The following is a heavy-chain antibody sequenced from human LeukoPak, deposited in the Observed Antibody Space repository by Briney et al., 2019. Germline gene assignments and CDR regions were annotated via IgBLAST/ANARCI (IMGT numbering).Heavy chain of an antibody. J-gene: IGHJ4*02. CDR1: GFTFSSYS. CDR2: ISSSSSYI. CDR3: AKDSQKVPLDY. D-gene: IGHD4/OR15-4a*01. Sequence: GGSLRLSCAASGFTFSSYSMNWVRQAPGKGLEWVSSISSSSSYIYYADSLKGRFTVSRDNSKNTLYLQMNSLRAEDTAVYYCAKDSQKVPLDYWGQGTLVTVSS. V-gene: IGHV3-21*04.